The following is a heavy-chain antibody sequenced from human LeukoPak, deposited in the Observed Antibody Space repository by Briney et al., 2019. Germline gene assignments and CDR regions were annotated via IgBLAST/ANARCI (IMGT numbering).Heavy chain of an antibody. J-gene: IGHJ5*02. D-gene: IGHD3-22*01. CDR2: ISGSGGST. CDR1: GFTFSSYA. CDR3: AKGPHYYDSSGYYSP. Sequence: PGGSLRLSCAASGFTFSSYAMSWVRQAPGKGLEWVSAISGSGGSTYYADSVKGRFTISRDNSKNTLYLQMNSLRAEDTAVYYCAKGPHYYDSSGYYSPWGQGTLVTVSS. V-gene: IGHV3-23*01.